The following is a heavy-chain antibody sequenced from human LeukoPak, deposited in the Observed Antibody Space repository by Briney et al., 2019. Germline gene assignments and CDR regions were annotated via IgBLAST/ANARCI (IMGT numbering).Heavy chain of an antibody. J-gene: IGHJ4*02. CDR1: GGSFTSYF. CDR3: ARDPTTVVTVPYYFDF. CDR2: INDRGTT. V-gene: IGHV4-34*01. D-gene: IGHD4-23*01. Sequence: SETLSLTCAVYGGSFTSYFWNWIRQSPGKGLEWIAEINDRGTTNYNPSLKSRVTVSVDTSKNQFSLKLTSVTAADTGVYYCARDPTTVVTVPYYFDFWGQGTPVTVSS.